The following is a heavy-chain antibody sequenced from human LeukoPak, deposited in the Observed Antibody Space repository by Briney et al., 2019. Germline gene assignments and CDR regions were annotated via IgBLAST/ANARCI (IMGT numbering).Heavy chain of an antibody. CDR3: AKDIYSYGTTYFDY. CDR2: IGSSNLNI. CDR1: GFTFSSYS. Sequence: PGGSLRLSCAASGFTFSSYSVNWVRQAPGKGLEWVSYIGSSNLNIHYADSVKGRFTISRDNSKNTLYLQMNSLRAEDTAVYYCAKDIYSYGTTYFDYWGQGTLVTVSS. J-gene: IGHJ4*02. V-gene: IGHV3-48*01. D-gene: IGHD5-18*01.